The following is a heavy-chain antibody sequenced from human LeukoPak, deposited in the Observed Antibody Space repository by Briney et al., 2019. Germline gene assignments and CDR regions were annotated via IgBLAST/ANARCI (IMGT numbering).Heavy chain of an antibody. D-gene: IGHD5-24*01. CDR3: AKHGYRIANYMDV. CDR1: GFTFSSYA. Sequence: PGGSLRLSRAASGFTFSSYAMSWVRQAPGKGLECVSAISGSGGSTYYADSVKGRFTISRDNSKNTLYLQMNSLRAEDTAVYYCAKHGYRIANYMDVWGKGTTVTVSS. J-gene: IGHJ6*03. V-gene: IGHV3-23*01. CDR2: ISGSGGST.